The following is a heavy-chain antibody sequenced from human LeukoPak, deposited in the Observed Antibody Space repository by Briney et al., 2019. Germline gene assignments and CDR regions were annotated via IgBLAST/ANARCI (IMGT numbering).Heavy chain of an antibody. CDR3: ARGDDIVVVPAAIGY. CDR1: GDTFTGYH. D-gene: IGHD2-2*01. Sequence: ASVKVSCKASGDTFTGYHMHWVRQAPGQGLEWMGWINPNSGGTNYAQKFQGRVTMTRDTSISTAYMELSRLRSDDTAVYYCARGDDIVVVPAAIGYWGQGTLVTVSS. V-gene: IGHV1-2*02. CDR2: INPNSGGT. J-gene: IGHJ4*02.